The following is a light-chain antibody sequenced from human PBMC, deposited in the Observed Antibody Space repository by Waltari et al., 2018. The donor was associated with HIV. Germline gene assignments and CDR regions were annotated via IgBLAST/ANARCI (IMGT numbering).Light chain of an antibody. Sequence: EIVLTQSPATLSLSPGERATLSCKASQSVSSSLDWYQQKPGQAPRLVISDASNRATGIPARFSGSGSGTDFTLTISSLEPQDFAVYYCQQRSDWPLTFGGGTKVEIK. J-gene: IGKJ4*01. CDR2: DAS. V-gene: IGKV3-11*01. CDR3: QQRSDWPLT. CDR1: QSVSSS.